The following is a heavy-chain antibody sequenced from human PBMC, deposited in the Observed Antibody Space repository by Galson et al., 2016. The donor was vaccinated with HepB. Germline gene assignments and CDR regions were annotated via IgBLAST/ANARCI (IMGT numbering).Heavy chain of an antibody. CDR3: ARYGDEAGWNFHQ. CDR2: IGSGSTTI. V-gene: IGHV3-48*04. Sequence: LRLSCAASGFTFSTYSMNWVRQAPGKGLEWVSYIGSGSTTIYYADSVKGRFTISRDNVENSLSLQMNSLRAEDTAVYYCARYGDEAGWNFHQWGQGTLVTVSS. J-gene: IGHJ1*01. CDR1: GFTFSTYS. D-gene: IGHD6-19*01.